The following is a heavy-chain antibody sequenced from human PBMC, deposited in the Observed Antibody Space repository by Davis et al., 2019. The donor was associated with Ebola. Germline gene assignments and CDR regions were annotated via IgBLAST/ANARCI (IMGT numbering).Heavy chain of an antibody. CDR1: EFTFRSYW. V-gene: IGHV3-74*01. CDR3: ARDADTSASYWYYDL. CDR2: IDTAGGMT. D-gene: IGHD3-16*01. Sequence: PGGSLRLSCVASEFTFRSYWFHWVRQAPGKGLEWVSRIDTAGGMTNYADSVRGRFTISRDNAKNTLFLQMNNLRVEDTAVYYCARDADTSASYWYYDLWGRGTLVTVSS. J-gene: IGHJ2*01.